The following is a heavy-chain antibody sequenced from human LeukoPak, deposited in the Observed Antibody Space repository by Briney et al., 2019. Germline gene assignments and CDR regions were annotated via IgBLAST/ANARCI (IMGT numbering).Heavy chain of an antibody. Sequence: GGSLRLSCAASGFMFSSYWTSWVRQAPGKGLERVSAIIPSRATYYADSVKGRFTISRDNSKNTLSLQMNSLRAEDTAVYYCAKDDGYNTYNQYDYWGQGTLVTVSS. CDR2: IIPSRAT. CDR1: GFMFSSYW. V-gene: IGHV3-23*01. J-gene: IGHJ4*02. CDR3: AKDDGYNTYNQYDY. D-gene: IGHD5-24*01.